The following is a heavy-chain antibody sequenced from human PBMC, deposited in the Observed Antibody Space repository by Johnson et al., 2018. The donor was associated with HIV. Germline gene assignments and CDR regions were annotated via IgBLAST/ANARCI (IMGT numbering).Heavy chain of an antibody. CDR3: AKTPRGHAFDI. D-gene: IGHD2-15*01. V-gene: IGHV3-30*18. CDR1: GFTFSSYG. CDR2: ISYDGSNK. Sequence: VQLVESGGGLVQPGGSLRLSCAASGFTFSSYGMHWVRQAPGKGLEWVAVISYDGSNKYYADSVKGRFTISRDNSKNTLYLQMNSLRAEDTAVYYCAKTPRGHAFDIWGQGTMVTVSS. J-gene: IGHJ3*02.